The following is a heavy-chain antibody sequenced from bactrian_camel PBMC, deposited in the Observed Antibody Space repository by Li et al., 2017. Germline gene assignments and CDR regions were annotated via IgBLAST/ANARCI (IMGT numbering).Heavy chain of an antibody. CDR2: INKGGDIT. J-gene: IGHJ4*01. D-gene: IGHD5*01. CDR3: AVDHYWGLCNFNQVYQKGFGY. Sequence: VQLVESGGGLVQPGESLSLSCIGSGFTFNTNHMSWVRQAPGKGLEWVSVINKGGDITDYAESVKGRFTISQDNAKNTVVLQMDTLKPEDTAMYYCAVDHYWGLCNFNQVYQKGFGYRGRGTQVTVS. CDR1: GFTFNTNH. V-gene: IGHV3S40*01.